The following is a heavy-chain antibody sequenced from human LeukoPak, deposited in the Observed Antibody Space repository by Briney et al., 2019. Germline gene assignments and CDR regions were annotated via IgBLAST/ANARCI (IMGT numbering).Heavy chain of an antibody. CDR1: GGSISSSSYY. Sequence: SETLSLTCTVSGGSISSSSYYWGWIRQPPGKGLEWIGSIYYSGSTYYNPSLKSRVAISVDTSKNQFSLKLSSVTAADTAVYYCARGGRNHDSSGTYDYWGQGTLVTVSS. J-gene: IGHJ4*02. CDR3: ARGGRNHDSSGTYDY. D-gene: IGHD3-22*01. CDR2: IYYSGST. V-gene: IGHV4-39*07.